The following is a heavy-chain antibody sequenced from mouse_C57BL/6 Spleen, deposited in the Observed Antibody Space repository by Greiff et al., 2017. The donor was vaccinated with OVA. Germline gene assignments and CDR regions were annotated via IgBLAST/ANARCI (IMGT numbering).Heavy chain of an antibody. J-gene: IGHJ4*01. CDR2: IDPETGGP. CDR3: TKDGDYGAMDY. D-gene: IGHD2-13*01. V-gene: IGHV1-15*01. Sequence: QVQLQQSGAELVRPGASVTLSCKASGYTFTDYEMHWVKQTPVHGLEWIGAIDPETGGPAYNQKFKGKAILTADKSSSTAYMELRSMTSEDTDVYYSTKDGDYGAMDYWGQGTSVTVSA. CDR1: GYTFTDYE.